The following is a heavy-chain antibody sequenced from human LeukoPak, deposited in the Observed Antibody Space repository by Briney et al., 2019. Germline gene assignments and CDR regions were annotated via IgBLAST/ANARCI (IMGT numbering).Heavy chain of an antibody. CDR3: ARGYDSSGTNYFDH. CDR1: GYTFTSYG. D-gene: IGHD3-22*01. CDR2: ISAYNGNT. J-gene: IGHJ4*02. Sequence: ASVKVSCKASGYTFTSYGISWVRQAPGHGLEWMGWISAYNGNTNYAQKLQGRVTVTTDTSTSTAYMELRSLRCDDTAVYYCARGYDSSGTNYFDHWGQGTLVTVSS. V-gene: IGHV1-18*01.